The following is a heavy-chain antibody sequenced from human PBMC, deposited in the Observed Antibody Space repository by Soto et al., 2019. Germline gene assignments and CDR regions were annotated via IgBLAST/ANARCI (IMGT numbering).Heavy chain of an antibody. D-gene: IGHD1-26*01. CDR2: LWYDGTNK. CDR3: AKGKSGSWPYYFDY. J-gene: IGHJ4*02. V-gene: IGHV3-33*08. CDR1: GFTFSSSA. Sequence: PGGSLRLSCAASGFTFSSSAMSWVRQAPGKGLEWVSVLWYDGTNKYYADSVKGRFTISRDNSKNTLYLQLNSLRAEDTALYYCAKGKSGSWPYYFDYWGQGTPVTVSS.